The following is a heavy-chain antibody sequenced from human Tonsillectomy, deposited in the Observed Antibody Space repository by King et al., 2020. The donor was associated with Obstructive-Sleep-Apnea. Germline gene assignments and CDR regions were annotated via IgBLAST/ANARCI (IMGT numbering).Heavy chain of an antibody. CDR1: GGSISSYY. J-gene: IGHJ4*02. V-gene: IGHV4-59*08. CDR2: ISSTVST. Sequence: QLQESGPGLVKPSETLSLTCTVSGGSISSYYWSWVRQPPGKGLEWIGYISSTVSTNYNPSLKSRVTISVDTSKNQFSLKLTSVTAADTAVYYCARQYSSGWYYFDYWGQGTLVTVSS. D-gene: IGHD6-13*01. CDR3: ARQYSSGWYYFDY.